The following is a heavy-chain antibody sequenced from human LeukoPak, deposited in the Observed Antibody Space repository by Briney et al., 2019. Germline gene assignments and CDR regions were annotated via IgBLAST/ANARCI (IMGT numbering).Heavy chain of an antibody. V-gene: IGHV3-48*03. CDR2: ISSSGSTI. J-gene: IGHJ4*02. CDR3: AALYSGSYYADY. CDR1: GFMFTNYA. Sequence: GGSLRLSCAASGFMFTNYAMSWVRQAPGKGLEWVSYISSSGSTIYYADSVRGRFTISRDNAKNSLYLQMNSLRAEDTAVYYCAALYSGSYYADYWGQGTLVTVSS. D-gene: IGHD1-26*01.